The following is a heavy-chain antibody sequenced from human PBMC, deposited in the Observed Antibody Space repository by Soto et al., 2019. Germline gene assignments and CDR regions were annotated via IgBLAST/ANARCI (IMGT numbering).Heavy chain of an antibody. CDR2: IIPIFGTA. Sequence: QVQLVQSGAEVKKPGSSVKVSCKASGGTFSSYAISWVRQAPGQGLEWMGGIIPIFGTANYAQKCQGRVTIPADESTSTAYRELSSLRSEDTAVYYCARGPAPLYGSGSWRGYWGQGTLVTVSS. CDR3: ARGPAPLYGSGSWRGY. CDR1: GGTFSSYA. V-gene: IGHV1-69*01. D-gene: IGHD3-10*01. J-gene: IGHJ4*02.